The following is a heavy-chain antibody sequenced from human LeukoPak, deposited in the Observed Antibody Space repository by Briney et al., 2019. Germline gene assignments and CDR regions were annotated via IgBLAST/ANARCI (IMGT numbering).Heavy chain of an antibody. CDR3: ARETFNSGLDY. J-gene: IGHJ4*02. CDR1: GGSISSYY. Sequence: SETLSLTCTVSGGSISSYYWTWIRQPPGKGLEWIAYIYYSGSTYYNPSLKSRVTISVDKFKNQFSLKVNSVTAADTAVYFCARETFNSGLDYWGQGILVTVSS. V-gene: IGHV4-59*12. CDR2: IYYSGST. D-gene: IGHD4-23*01.